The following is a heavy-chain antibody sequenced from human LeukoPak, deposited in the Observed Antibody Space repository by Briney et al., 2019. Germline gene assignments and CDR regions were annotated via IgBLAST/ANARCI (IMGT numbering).Heavy chain of an antibody. CDR2: IRYDGSNK. V-gene: IGHV3-30*02. CDR1: GFTFSSYG. J-gene: IGHJ6*03. CDR3: AKDRVAVMWWSRVSPTYYYYMDV. D-gene: IGHD2-21*01. Sequence: GGSLRLSCAASGFTFSSYGMHWVRRAPGKGLEGGAFIRYDGSNKYYADSVKGRFTISRDNSKNTLYLQMNSLRAEDTAVYYCAKDRVAVMWWSRVSPTYYYYMDVWGKGTTVTVSS.